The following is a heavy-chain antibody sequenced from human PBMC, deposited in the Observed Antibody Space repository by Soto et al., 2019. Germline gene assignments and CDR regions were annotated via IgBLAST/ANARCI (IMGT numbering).Heavy chain of an antibody. J-gene: IGHJ6*03. CDR1: GYTFTSYF. CDR2: ISAYNGNT. Sequence: GASVKVSCKASGYTFTSYFISWVRQAPGQGLEWMGWISAYNGNTNYAQKLQGRVTMTTDTSTSTAYMELRSLRSDDTAVYYCAKVISDYYYYMDVWGKGTTVTVSS. V-gene: IGHV1-18*01. CDR3: AKVISDYYYYMDV.